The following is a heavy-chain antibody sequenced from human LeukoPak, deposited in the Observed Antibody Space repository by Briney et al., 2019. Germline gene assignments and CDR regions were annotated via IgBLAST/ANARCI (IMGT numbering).Heavy chain of an antibody. V-gene: IGHV4-59*08. CDR1: GGSISSYF. J-gene: IGHJ4*02. CDR3: ARHGENSLYRFDY. CDR2: FYYSGST. D-gene: IGHD3-10*01. Sequence: PSETLSLTCTVSGGSISSYFWSRIRQPPGKGLEWIGYFYYSGSTSYNPSLKSRGTISVDTSKNQFSLKLRSVTAADTAVYYCARHGENSLYRFDYWGQGTLLTVSS.